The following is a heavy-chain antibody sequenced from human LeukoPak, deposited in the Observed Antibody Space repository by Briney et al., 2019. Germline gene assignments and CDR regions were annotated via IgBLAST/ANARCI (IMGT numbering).Heavy chain of an antibody. Sequence: PSQTLSLTCTVSGGSISSGGYYWSWIRQHPGKGLEWIGYIYYSGSTYYNPSLKSRVTIPVDTSKNQFSLKLSSVTAADTAVYYCAKSRTGTTPTPIDYWGQGTLVTVSS. CDR2: IYYSGST. CDR3: AKSRTGTTPTPIDY. D-gene: IGHD1-1*01. V-gene: IGHV4-31*03. CDR1: GGSISSGGYY. J-gene: IGHJ4*02.